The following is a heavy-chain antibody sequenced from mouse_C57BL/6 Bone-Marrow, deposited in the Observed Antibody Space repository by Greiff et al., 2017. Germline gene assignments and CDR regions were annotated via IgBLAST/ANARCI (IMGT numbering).Heavy chain of an antibody. CDR3: ARNYGSSPYAMDY. CDR2: IYPGSGNT. Sequence: QVHVKQSGAELVRPGASVKLSCKASGYTFTDYYINWVKQRPGQGLEWIARIYPGSGNTYYNEKFKGKATLTAEKSSSTAYMQLSSLTSEDSAVYFCARNYGSSPYAMDYWGQGTSVTVSS. V-gene: IGHV1-76*01. J-gene: IGHJ4*01. D-gene: IGHD1-1*01. CDR1: GYTFTDYY.